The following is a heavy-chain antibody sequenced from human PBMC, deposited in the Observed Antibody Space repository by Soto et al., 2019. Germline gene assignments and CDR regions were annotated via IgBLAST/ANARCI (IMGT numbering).Heavy chain of an antibody. J-gene: IGHJ3*02. CDR3: ARVIRDSSGWYAFDI. CDR1: GFTFSSYD. CDR2: IGTAGDT. Sequence: GGSLRLSCAASGFTFSSYDMHWVRQATGKGLEWVSAIGTAGDTYYPSSVKGRFTISRENAKNSLYLQMNSLRAGDTAVYYCARVIRDSSGWYAFDIWGQGTMVTVSS. D-gene: IGHD6-19*01. V-gene: IGHV3-13*01.